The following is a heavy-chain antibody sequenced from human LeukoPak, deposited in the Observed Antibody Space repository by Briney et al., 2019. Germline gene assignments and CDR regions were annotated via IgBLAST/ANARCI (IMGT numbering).Heavy chain of an antibody. CDR2: MNEDGSGR. D-gene: IGHD3-10*01. CDR1: GFTFTSAW. V-gene: IGHV3-7*01. Sequence: GGSLRFSCAASGFTFTSAWMSWLRQTPEKGLEWVAHMNEDGSGRFYVDSAKRRFTISRDDTQNSVYLQMNSLRVEDTAVYYCAAWFGESVPWGQGTLVTVSS. J-gene: IGHJ5*02. CDR3: AAWFGESVP.